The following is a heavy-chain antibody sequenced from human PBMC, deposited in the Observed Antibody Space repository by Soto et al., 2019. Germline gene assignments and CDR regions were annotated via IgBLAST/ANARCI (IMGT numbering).Heavy chain of an antibody. J-gene: IGHJ5*02. V-gene: IGHV3-33*01. CDR3: ARDGSGSYSWFDP. CDR2: IWYDGSNK. Sequence: QVQLVESGGGVVQPGRSLRLSCAASGFTFSSYGMHWVRQAPGKGLEWVAVIWYDGSNKYYADSVKGRFTISRDNSKNTLYLQMNSLRAEDTAVYYCARDGSGSYSWFDPWGQGTLVTVSS. D-gene: IGHD3-10*01. CDR1: GFTFSSYG.